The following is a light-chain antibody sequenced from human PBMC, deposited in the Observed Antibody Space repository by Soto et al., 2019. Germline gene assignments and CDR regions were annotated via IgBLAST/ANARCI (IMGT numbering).Light chain of an antibody. V-gene: IGLV6-57*03. CDR1: SASIANNY. J-gene: IGLJ2*01. Sequence: NFMLTQPHSVSESPGKTVTISCTRSSASIANNYVQWYQQRPGSAPTAVIHEDDQRPSGVPDRFSGSIDRSSNSASLTISGLKTEDEADYYCQSYDSTNQGVFGGGTKLTVL. CDR2: EDD. CDR3: QSYDSTNQGV.